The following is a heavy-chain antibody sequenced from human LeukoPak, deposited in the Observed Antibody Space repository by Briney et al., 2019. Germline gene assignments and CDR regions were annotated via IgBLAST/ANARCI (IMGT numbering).Heavy chain of an antibody. V-gene: IGHV4-34*01. CDR3: ARADSSGWQALDY. CDR2: INHSGST. D-gene: IGHD6-19*01. CDR1: GGSFSGYY. J-gene: IGHJ4*02. Sequence: SETLSLTCAVYGGSFSGYYWSWIRQPPGKGLEWIGEINHSGSTNYNPSLKSRVTISVDTSKNQFSLKLSSVTAADTAVYYCARADSSGWQALDYWGQGTLVTVSS.